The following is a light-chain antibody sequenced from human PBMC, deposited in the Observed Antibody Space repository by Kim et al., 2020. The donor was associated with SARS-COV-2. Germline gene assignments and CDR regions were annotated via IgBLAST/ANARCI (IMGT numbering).Light chain of an antibody. CDR3: QQYTKWPL. CDR1: QSVTSN. CDR2: SAS. V-gene: IGKV3-15*01. J-gene: IGKJ3*01. Sequence: DIVMTQSPATLSVSPGETATLSCRASQSVTSNLVWYQQKPGQAPRLLIYSASTRATGIPARFSGAGSGTEFTLTISSLQPEDFAIYYCQQYTKWPLFGPGTKVDIK.